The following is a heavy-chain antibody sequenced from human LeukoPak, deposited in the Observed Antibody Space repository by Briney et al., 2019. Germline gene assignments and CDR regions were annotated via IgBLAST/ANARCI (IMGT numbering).Heavy chain of an antibody. CDR1: GFTFSDYY. CDR3: ARSRPSGTTNWFDP. D-gene: IGHD1-1*01. CDR2: ISSSGSTI. J-gene: IGHJ5*02. Sequence: PGGSLRLSCAASGFTFSDYYMSWIRQAPGKGLEWVSYISSSGSTIYYADSVKGRFTISRDNAKNSLYLQMNSLRAEDTAVYYCARSRPSGTTNWFDPWGQGTLVTVSS. V-gene: IGHV3-11*04.